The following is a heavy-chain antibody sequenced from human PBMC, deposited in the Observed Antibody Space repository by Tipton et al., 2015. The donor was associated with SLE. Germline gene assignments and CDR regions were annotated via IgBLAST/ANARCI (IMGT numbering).Heavy chain of an antibody. CDR1: GGSVSSGSYY. CDR2: IYYSGST. D-gene: IGHD2-15*01. V-gene: IGHV4-61*01. J-gene: IGHJ6*02. CDR3: ARVPTYGPLVGYYYGMDV. Sequence: TLSLTCTVSGGSVSSGSYYWSWIRQPPGKGLEWIGYIYYSGSTNYNPSLKSRVTISVDTSKNQFSLKLSSVTAADTAVYYCARVPTYGPLVGYYYGMDVWGQGTMVTVSS.